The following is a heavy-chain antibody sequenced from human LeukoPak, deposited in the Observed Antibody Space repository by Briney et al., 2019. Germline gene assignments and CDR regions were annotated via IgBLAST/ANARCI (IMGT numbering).Heavy chain of an antibody. CDR2: IYSGGST. CDR1: GFAISSNY. J-gene: IGHJ4*02. Sequence: GGSLRLSCAASGFAISSNYMSWVRQAPGKGLEWVSVIYSGGSTYYADSVKGRFTISRDNSKNTLYLQMNSLRAEDTAVYYCARDPEGYDSRGTNDYWGQGTLVTVSS. CDR3: ARDPEGYDSRGTNDY. V-gene: IGHV3-66*01. D-gene: IGHD3-22*01.